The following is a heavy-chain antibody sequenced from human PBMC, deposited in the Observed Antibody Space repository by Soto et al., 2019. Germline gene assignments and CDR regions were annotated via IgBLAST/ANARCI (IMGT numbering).Heavy chain of an antibody. CDR3: AKDHYSSGWYYFDY. Sequence: QVQLVESGGGVAQPGRSLRLSCAASGFTFSSYGMHWVRQAPGKGLEWVAVISYDGSNKYYADSVKGRFTISRDNSKNKLYLQMNSLRAEDTAVYYCAKDHYSSGWYYFDYWGQGTLVTVSS. CDR1: GFTFSSYG. J-gene: IGHJ4*02. D-gene: IGHD6-19*01. V-gene: IGHV3-30*18. CDR2: ISYDGSNK.